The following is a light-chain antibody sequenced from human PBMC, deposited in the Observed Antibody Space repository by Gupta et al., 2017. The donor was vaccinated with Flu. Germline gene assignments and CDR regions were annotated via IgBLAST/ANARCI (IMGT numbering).Light chain of an antibody. CDR3: LIWHNSAYV. V-gene: IGLV5-45*02. J-gene: IGLJ1*01. Sequence: QAVLTQPSSLSASPGASASLTCTLRSGIDVGTYRIYWYQQKSGSPPQYLLNYKSDSDKQQGSGVPSRFSGSKDDSANAGILLISGLQSDDEADYYCLIWHNSAYVFRTGTKVTVL. CDR2: YKSDSDK. CDR1: SGIDVGTYR.